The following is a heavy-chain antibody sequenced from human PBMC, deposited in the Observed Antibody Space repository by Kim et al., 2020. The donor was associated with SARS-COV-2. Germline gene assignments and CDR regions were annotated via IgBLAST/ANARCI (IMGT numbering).Heavy chain of an antibody. CDR3: ARVNTDSKWGFDP. V-gene: IGHV4-4*02. Sequence: TLSLTCAVSGGSISSSNWWSWVRQPPGKGLEWIGEIYHSGSTNYNPSLKSRVTISVDKSKNHFSLKLSSVTAADTAVYYCARVNTDSKWGFDPWGQGTLVTVSA. CDR2: IYHSGST. D-gene: IGHD1-26*01. J-gene: IGHJ5*02. CDR1: GGSISSSNW.